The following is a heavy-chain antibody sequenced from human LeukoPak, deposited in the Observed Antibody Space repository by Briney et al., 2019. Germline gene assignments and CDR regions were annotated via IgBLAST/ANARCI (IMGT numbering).Heavy chain of an antibody. CDR2: IYYSGST. CDR1: GGSISSSSYY. CDR3: ARSSAGDDWYFDL. V-gene: IGHV4-61*05. Sequence: KTSETLSLTCTVSGGSISSSSYYWSWIRQPPGKGLEWIGYIYYSGSTDYNPSLKSRVTISVDTSKNQFSLKLSSVTAADTAVYYCARSSAGDDWYFDLWGRGTLVTVSS. J-gene: IGHJ2*01. D-gene: IGHD2-21*02.